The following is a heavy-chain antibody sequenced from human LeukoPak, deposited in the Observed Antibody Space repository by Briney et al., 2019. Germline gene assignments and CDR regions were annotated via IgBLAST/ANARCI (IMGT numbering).Heavy chain of an antibody. V-gene: IGHV3-23*01. D-gene: IGHD2-2*01. CDR2: INRSSGST. CDR1: GFTFSSYS. Sequence: PGGSLRLSCEASGFTFSSYSVRWVRQAPGKGLEWVASINRSSGSTYYADSVKGRFTISRDNSKNTLYLQMNSLRAEDTAVYYCAKGLFCSNISCTSGRYFDLWGRGTLVTVSS. CDR3: AKGLFCSNISCTSGRYFDL. J-gene: IGHJ2*01.